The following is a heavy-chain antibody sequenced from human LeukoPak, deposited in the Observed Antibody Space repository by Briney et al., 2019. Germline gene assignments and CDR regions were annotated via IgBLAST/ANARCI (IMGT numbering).Heavy chain of an antibody. V-gene: IGHV1-18*01. CDR1: GYTFTSYG. D-gene: IGHD6-6*01. CDR2: ISAYNGNT. J-gene: IGHJ3*02. CDR3: ARDSSPNIAARNHDAFDI. Sequence: ASVKVSCKASGYTFTSYGISWVRQAPGQGLEWMGWISAYNGNTNYAQKLQGRVAMTTDTSTSTAYMELRSLRSDDTAVYYCARDSSPNIAARNHDAFDIWGQGTMVTVSS.